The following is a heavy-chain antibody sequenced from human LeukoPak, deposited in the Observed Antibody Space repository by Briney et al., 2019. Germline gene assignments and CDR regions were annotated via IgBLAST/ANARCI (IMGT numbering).Heavy chain of an antibody. CDR3: ARDPEDYGSGSYLDY. D-gene: IGHD3-10*01. CDR1: GYTFSSYA. CDR2: ISYDGGNK. V-gene: IGHV3-30*04. Sequence: PGGSLKLSCAASGYTFSSYAINWVRQAPGQGLEWVGVISYDGGNKNYAESLQGRVTISRDTSKNTVYMQLNSLRSEDTAVYYCARDPEDYGSGSYLDYWGQGSLVTVSS. J-gene: IGHJ4*02.